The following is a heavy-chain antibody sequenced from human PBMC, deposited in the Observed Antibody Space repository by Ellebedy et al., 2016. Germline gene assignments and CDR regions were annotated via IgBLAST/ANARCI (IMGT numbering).Heavy chain of an antibody. CDR2: ISGSGGST. D-gene: IGHD6-19*01. CDR1: GFTFSSYA. V-gene: IGHV3-23*01. CDR3: AKSREQWLLLYPDY. Sequence: GESLKISXAASGFTFSSYAMSWVRQAPGKGLEWVSAISGSGGSTYYADSVKGRFTISRDNSKNTLYLQMNSLRAEDTAVYYCAKSREQWLLLYPDYWGQGTLVTVSS. J-gene: IGHJ4*02.